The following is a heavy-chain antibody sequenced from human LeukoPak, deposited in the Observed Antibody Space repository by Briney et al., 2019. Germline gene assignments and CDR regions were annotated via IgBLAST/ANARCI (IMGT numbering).Heavy chain of an antibody. D-gene: IGHD3-16*01. J-gene: IGHJ3*02. V-gene: IGHV4-61*05. Sequence: PSETLSLTCTVSGGSISSSSYYWGWIRQPPGKGLEWVGYISYSGSTNYNPSLKSRVTISVDTSKNQFSLKLSSVTAADTAVYYCARQMMITFGGAHDAFDIWGQGTMVTVSS. CDR1: GGSISSSSYY. CDR3: ARQMMITFGGAHDAFDI. CDR2: ISYSGST.